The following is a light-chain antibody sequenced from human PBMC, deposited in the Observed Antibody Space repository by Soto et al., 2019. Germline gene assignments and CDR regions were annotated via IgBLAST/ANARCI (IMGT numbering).Light chain of an antibody. Sequence: DIQMTQSPSTLSASVGDRVTITGRASQSISNWLAWYQQKTGTAPKLLIYKQSTLKSGVPSRFSGSRSGTEFTLNVSSLLPDDLATYYCQQYNDSFPYTFGQGTTLEIK. V-gene: IGKV1-5*03. CDR2: KQS. CDR1: QSISNW. CDR3: QQYNDSFPYT. J-gene: IGKJ2*01.